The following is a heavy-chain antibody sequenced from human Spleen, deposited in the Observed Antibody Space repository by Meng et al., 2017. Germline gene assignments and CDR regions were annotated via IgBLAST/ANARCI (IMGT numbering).Heavy chain of an antibody. D-gene: IGHD6-25*01. CDR1: GYTFTSYY. CDR3: ARDEDISAAGKLFGDY. CDR2: INPKSGDT. J-gene: IGHJ4*02. Sequence: ASVKVSCKASGYTFTSYYIHWVRRAPGQGLEWMGRINPKSGDTHYAQKCQARVTMTGDTSISTAYMELSGLRSDDTAMYYCARDEDISAAGKLFGDYWGQGTLVTVSS. V-gene: IGHV1-2*06.